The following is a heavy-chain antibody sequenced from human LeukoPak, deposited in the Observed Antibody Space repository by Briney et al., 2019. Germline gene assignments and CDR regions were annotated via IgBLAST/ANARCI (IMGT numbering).Heavy chain of an antibody. Sequence: SETLSLTCTVSGGSISSYYWSWIRQPPGKGLEWIGYIYYSGSTNYNPSLKSRVTISVDTSKNQFSLKLSSVTAEDTAVYYCARDHRGTGTIVARFDYWGQGTLVTVSS. D-gene: IGHD1-7*01. CDR2: IYYSGST. V-gene: IGHV4-59*01. J-gene: IGHJ4*02. CDR3: ARDHRGTGTIVARFDY. CDR1: GGSISSYY.